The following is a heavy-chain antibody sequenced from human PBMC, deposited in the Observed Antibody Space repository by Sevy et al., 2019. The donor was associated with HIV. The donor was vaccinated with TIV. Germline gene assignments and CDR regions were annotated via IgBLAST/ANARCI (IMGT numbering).Heavy chain of an antibody. CDR1: GFTFSSYG. D-gene: IGHD5-12*01. V-gene: IGHV3-30*18. Sequence: GGSLRLSCAASGFTFSSYGMHWVRQAPGKGLEWVAVISYDGSNKYYADSVKGRFTISRDNSKNTLYLQMNSLRAEDTAVYYGAKGAPHNPIGYSGYTDFDYWGQGTLVTVSS. J-gene: IGHJ4*02. CDR3: AKGAPHNPIGYSGYTDFDY. CDR2: ISYDGSNK.